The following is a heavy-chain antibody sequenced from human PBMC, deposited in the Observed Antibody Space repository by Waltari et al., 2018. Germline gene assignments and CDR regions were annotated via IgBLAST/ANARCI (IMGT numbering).Heavy chain of an antibody. V-gene: IGHV4-61*02. CDR2: IYTSGST. D-gene: IGHD5-18*01. J-gene: IGHJ4*02. CDR1: GGSISSGRYY. CDR3: ARDRIQLEIDY. Sequence: QVQLQESGPGLVKPSQTLSLTCTVSGGSISSGRYYWSWIRQPAGKGLEWIGRIYTSGSTNYNPSRKSRVTISVDTSKNQFSLKLSSVTAADTAVYYCARDRIQLEIDYWGQGTLVTVSS.